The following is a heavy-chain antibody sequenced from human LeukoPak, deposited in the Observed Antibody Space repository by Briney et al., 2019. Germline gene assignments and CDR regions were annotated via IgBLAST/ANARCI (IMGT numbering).Heavy chain of an antibody. D-gene: IGHD3-16*02. CDR3: AKDRPYYDYVWGSYPRGAFDI. J-gene: IGHJ3*02. V-gene: IGHV3-23*01. CDR1: GFTFSSYA. Sequence: GGSLRLSCAASGFTFSSYAMSWVRQAPGKGLEWVSAISGSGGSTYYAASVKGRFTISRDNSKNTLYLQMNSLRAEDTAVYYCAKDRPYYDYVWGSYPRGAFDIWGQGTMVTVSS. CDR2: ISGSGGST.